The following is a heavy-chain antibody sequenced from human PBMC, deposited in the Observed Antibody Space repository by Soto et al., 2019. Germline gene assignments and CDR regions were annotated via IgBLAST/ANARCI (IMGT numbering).Heavy chain of an antibody. Sequence: GGSLRLSCAASGFTFSAYAMSWVRQAPGKGLEWVSAINGNGASTFHAASVEGRFTISRDNSKNTVYLQMNSLSAEDTAVYYCAKDADLWTGSYRGRFDPWGQGTLVTVSS. V-gene: IGHV3-23*01. CDR1: GFTFSAYA. D-gene: IGHD3-3*01. J-gene: IGHJ5*02. CDR3: AKDADLWTGSYRGRFDP. CDR2: INGNGAST.